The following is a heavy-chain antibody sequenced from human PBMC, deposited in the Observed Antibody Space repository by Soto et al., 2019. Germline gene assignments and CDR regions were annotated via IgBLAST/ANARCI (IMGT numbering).Heavy chain of an antibody. J-gene: IGHJ2*01. CDR1: GGSISSGGYY. CDR2: IYYSGST. D-gene: IGHD3-10*01. Sequence: QVQLQESGPGLVKPSQTLSLTCTVSGGSISSGGYYWSWIRQHPGKGLEWIGYIYYSGSTYYNPSLKSRVTISVDTSKNQFSLKLSSVTAADTAVYYGARRFGELSYWYFDLWGRGTLVTVSS. CDR3: ARRFGELSYWYFDL. V-gene: IGHV4-31*03.